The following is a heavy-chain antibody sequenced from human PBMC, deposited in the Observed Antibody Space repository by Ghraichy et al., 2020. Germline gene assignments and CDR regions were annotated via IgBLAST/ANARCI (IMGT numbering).Heavy chain of an antibody. V-gene: IGHV3-23*01. J-gene: IGHJ4*02. CDR2: ISASGST. CDR3: ANVETEVWHSYGYSDY. Sequence: GESLNISCAASGFSLSTYAMNWVRQAPGKGLEWVSTISASGSTKYADSVKGRFTISRDNSKSTLFLQMNSLSADDTAVYFCANVETEVWHSYGYSDYCGQGTLVTVSS. D-gene: IGHD5-18*01. CDR1: GFSLSTYA.